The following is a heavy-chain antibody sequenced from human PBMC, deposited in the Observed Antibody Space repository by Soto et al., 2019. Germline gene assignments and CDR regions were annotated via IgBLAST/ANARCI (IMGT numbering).Heavy chain of an antibody. CDR2: IIPIFGTA. D-gene: IGHD5-12*01. CDR1: GGTFSSYA. V-gene: IGHV1-69*06. Sequence: QVQLVQSGAEVKKPGSSVKVSCKASGGTFSSYAISWVRQAPGQGLEWVGGIIPIFGTANYAQKFQGRVTITADKSTSTAYMELSSLRSEETAVYYCARRGYSGYLPPYYYGMDVWGQGTTVTVSS. J-gene: IGHJ6*02. CDR3: ARRGYSGYLPPYYYGMDV.